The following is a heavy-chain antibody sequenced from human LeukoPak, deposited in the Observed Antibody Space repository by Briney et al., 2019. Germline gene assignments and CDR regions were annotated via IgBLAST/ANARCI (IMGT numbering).Heavy chain of an antibody. CDR1: GFTFSSYS. D-gene: IGHD6-19*01. CDR3: ASMAVADPAGAFDI. Sequence: GGSLRLSCAASGFTFSSYSMNWVRQAPGKGLEWVSYISSSSSTICYADSVKGRFTISRDNAKNSLYLQMNSLRDEDTAVYYCASMAVADPAGAFDIWGQGTMVTVSS. J-gene: IGHJ3*02. CDR2: ISSSSSTI. V-gene: IGHV3-48*02.